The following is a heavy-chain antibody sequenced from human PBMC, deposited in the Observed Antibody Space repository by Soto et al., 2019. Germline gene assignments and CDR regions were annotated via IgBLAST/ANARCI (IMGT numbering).Heavy chain of an antibody. J-gene: IGHJ1*01. V-gene: IGHV1-69*01. CDR3: ARGWGSDSTTYYYAY. CDR1: GGTFSSST. D-gene: IGHD3-22*01. Sequence: QVQLVRSGAEVRRPGSSVRVSCKASGGTFSSSTISWVRQAPGQGLEWVGGITPIFGKANYAQKFQGRVTITADESTSTAYMELSSLRSEDTALYFCARGWGSDSTTYYYAYWGQGTSVTVSS. CDR2: ITPIFGKA.